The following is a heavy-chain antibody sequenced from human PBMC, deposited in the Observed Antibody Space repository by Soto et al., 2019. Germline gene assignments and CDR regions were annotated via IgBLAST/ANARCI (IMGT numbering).Heavy chain of an antibody. CDR3: ARDSDCSSTSCYGYYYYGMDV. J-gene: IGHJ6*02. V-gene: IGHV4-31*03. CDR2: IYYSGST. Sequence: QVQLQESGPGLVKPSQTLSLTCTVSGGSISSGGYYWSWIRQHPGKGLEWIGYIYYSGSTYYNPSLKSRVTISVDTSKNQFSLKLSSVTAADTAVYYCARDSDCSSTSCYGYYYYGMDVWGQGTTVTVSS. D-gene: IGHD2-2*01. CDR1: GGSISSGGYY.